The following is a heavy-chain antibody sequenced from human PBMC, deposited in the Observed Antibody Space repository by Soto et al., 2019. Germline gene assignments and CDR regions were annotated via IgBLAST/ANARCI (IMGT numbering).Heavy chain of an antibody. Sequence: EVQLVESGGGLVQPGGSLRLSCAASGFTFNTYWMQWVRQAPGKGLVWVSHIKSDGSYTNYADSVKGRFTISRDNAKNTLFLQMNSLGADDTAVYYCATGGSGYFTYWGQGTLVTVSS. D-gene: IGHD3-22*01. J-gene: IGHJ4*02. CDR2: IKSDGSYT. CDR3: ATGGSGYFTY. CDR1: GFTFNTYW. V-gene: IGHV3-74*01.